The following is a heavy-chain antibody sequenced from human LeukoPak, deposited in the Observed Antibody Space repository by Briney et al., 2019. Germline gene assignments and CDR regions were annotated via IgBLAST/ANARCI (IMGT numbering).Heavy chain of an antibody. Sequence: SETLSLTCVVYGGSFSGYSWSWIRQPPGKGLEWIGEINHSGSTNYNPSLKSRVTISVDTSKNQFSLKLSSVTAADTAVYYCARGRYDSSGYYVDGYGMDVWGQGTTVTVSS. CDR3: ARGRYDSSGYYVDGYGMDV. CDR1: GGSFSGYS. V-gene: IGHV4-34*01. CDR2: INHSGST. J-gene: IGHJ6*02. D-gene: IGHD3-22*01.